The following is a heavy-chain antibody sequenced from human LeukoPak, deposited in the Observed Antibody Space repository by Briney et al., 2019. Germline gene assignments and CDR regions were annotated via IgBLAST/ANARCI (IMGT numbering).Heavy chain of an antibody. CDR3: ATPYCGTISCLDVFDI. V-gene: IGHV4-31*03. Sequence: SETLSLTCSVSGVSISSDKYYWAWFRQRPGKGLEWIGYMYYSGTTSYNPSLKSRVSISVDTSRSQFSLKLSSVTAADTAVYYCATPYCGTISCLDVFDIWGQGTRVTVSS. J-gene: IGHJ3*02. D-gene: IGHD2-21*01. CDR2: MYYSGTT. CDR1: GVSISSDKYY.